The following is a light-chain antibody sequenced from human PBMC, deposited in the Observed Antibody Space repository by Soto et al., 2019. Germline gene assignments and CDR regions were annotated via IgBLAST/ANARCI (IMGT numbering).Light chain of an antibody. CDR3: QQYDSSPKT. V-gene: IGKV1-5*01. Sequence: DIQMTQSPSTLSASVGDTVTITCRASQTISSWLAWYQQKPGKAPKLLIYDASSLESGVPSRFSGSGSGTEFTLTISRLEPEDFAVYYCQQYDSSPKTFGQGTKVDIK. J-gene: IGKJ1*01. CDR2: DAS. CDR1: QTISSW.